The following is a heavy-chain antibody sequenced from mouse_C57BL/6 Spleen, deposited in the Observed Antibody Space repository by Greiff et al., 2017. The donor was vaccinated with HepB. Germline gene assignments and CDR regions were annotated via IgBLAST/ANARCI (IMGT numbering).Heavy chain of an antibody. CDR1: GYSITSDY. D-gene: IGHD1-1*01. CDR2: ISYSGST. V-gene: IGHV3-8*01. Sequence: EVQLQQSGPGLAKPSQTLSLTCSVTGYSITSDYWNWIRKFPGNKLEYMGYISYSGSTYYNPSLKSRISITRDTSKTQYYLQLNSVTTEDTVTYYCARTTTVVAEDWYVDVWGTGTTVTVSS. J-gene: IGHJ1*03. CDR3: ARTTTVVAEDWYVDV.